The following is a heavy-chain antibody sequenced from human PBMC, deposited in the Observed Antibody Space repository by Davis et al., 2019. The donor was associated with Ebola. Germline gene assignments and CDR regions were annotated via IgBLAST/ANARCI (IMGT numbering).Heavy chain of an antibody. CDR1: GYTFTSYG. CDR3: ARDIVVVPAAIGEGDYYYGMDV. J-gene: IGHJ6*02. Sequence: ASVKVSCKASGYTFTSYGISWARQAPGQGLEWMGWISAYNGNTNYAQKLQGRVTMTTDTSTSTAYMELRSLRSDDTAVYYCARDIVVVPAAIGEGDYYYGMDVWGQGTTVTVSS. D-gene: IGHD2-2*01. V-gene: IGHV1-18*01. CDR2: ISAYNGNT.